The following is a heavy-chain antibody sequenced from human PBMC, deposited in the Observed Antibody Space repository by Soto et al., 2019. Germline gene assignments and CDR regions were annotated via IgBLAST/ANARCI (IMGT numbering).Heavy chain of an antibody. CDR3: AREGVTYCSSSSCPGRFDP. V-gene: IGHV1-18*01. CDR1: GYTFTSYG. Sequence: ASVKVSCKASGYTFTSYGISWVRQAPGQGLEWMGWITAYNGNTNYAQKVQARVTMTTDTYTSTAYMELRSLRYDDTAVYYCAREGVTYCSSSSCPGRFDPWGQGTLVTVSS. J-gene: IGHJ5*02. D-gene: IGHD2-2*01. CDR2: ITAYNGNT.